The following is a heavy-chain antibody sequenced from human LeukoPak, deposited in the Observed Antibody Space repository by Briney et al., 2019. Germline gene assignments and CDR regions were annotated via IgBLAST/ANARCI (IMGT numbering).Heavy chain of an antibody. V-gene: IGHV3-30*03. CDR3: VRETMPPAPHSGAFHI. CDR1: GFSLSTYI. D-gene: IGHD2-2*01. J-gene: IGHJ3*02. Sequence: GGSLRLSCAASGFSLSTYIMHWVRQAPGKGLEWVASSKEDYIDSVKGRFIVSRDNSKNTLYLQMNSLRAEDTAVFYCVRETMPPAPHSGAFHIWGQGTMVTVSS. CDR2: SKE.